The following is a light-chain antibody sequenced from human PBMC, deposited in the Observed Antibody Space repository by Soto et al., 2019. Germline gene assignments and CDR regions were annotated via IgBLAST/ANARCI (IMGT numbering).Light chain of an antibody. CDR3: QSHDSSLSVRV. V-gene: IGLV1-40*01. CDR2: GNS. Sequence: QLVLTQPPSGSDAPEQRVTMSCTRGSSNIGSGYDVHWYQQLPGTAPKLLIYGNSNRPSRVPDRFSGSKAGTSASLASTGLQVEDEADYCCQSHDSSLSVRVFGGGTALTVL. CDR1: SSNIGSGYD. J-gene: IGLJ3*02.